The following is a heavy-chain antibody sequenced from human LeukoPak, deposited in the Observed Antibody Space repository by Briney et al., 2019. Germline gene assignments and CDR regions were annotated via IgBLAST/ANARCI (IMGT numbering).Heavy chain of an antibody. J-gene: IGHJ4*02. CDR1: GFTFTSSG. D-gene: IGHD2-2*01. Sequence: ASVKVSCKASGFTFTSSGFSWVRQAPGQRLEWMGWISAYNGNTNYGEKFQGRSTMTTDTSTSTVYMDLRSLRADDTAVYYCARGGLSSRIDYWGQGTLVTVS. CDR2: ISAYNGNT. V-gene: IGHV1-18*01. CDR3: ARGGLSSRIDY.